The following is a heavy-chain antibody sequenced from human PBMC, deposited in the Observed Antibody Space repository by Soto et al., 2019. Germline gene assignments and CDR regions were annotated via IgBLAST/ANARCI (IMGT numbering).Heavy chain of an antibody. CDR2: IFSNDEQ. CDR1: GFSLSNARMG. V-gene: IGHV2-26*01. D-gene: IGHD6-19*01. Sequence: SGPTLVNPTETLTLTCTVSGFSLSNARMGVSWIRQPPGKALEWLAHIFSNDEQSYSTSLKSRLTISKDTSKSQVVLTMTNMDPVDTATYYCARITLPYSSGWYGFPTPPLDYWGQGTLVTVSS. CDR3: ARITLPYSSGWYGFPTPPLDY. J-gene: IGHJ4*02.